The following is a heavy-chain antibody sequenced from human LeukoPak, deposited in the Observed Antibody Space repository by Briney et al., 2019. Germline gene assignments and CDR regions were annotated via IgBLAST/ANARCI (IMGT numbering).Heavy chain of an antibody. CDR1: GYSFTCYW. V-gene: IGHV5-51*01. D-gene: IGHD4-17*01. J-gene: IGHJ3*02. CDR3: ARQMTTVTGRDAFDI. Sequence: GESLKISCKGSGYSFTCYWIGWVRQMPGKGLEWMGIIYPGDSDTRYSPSFQGQVTISADKSISTAYLQWSSLKASDTAMYYCARQMTTVTGRDAFDIWGQGTMVTVSS. CDR2: IYPGDSDT.